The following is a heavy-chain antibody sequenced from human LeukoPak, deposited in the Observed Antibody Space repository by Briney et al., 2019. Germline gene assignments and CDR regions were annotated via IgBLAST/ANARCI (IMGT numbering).Heavy chain of an antibody. CDR1: GGSFSGYY. Sequence: SETLSLTCAVYGGSFSGYYWSWIRQPPGKGLEWIAEINHSGSTNYNPSLKSRVTISVDTSKHQSSLKPSSVTAADTAVYYCARGVYYYYYYMDVWGKGTTVTTSS. CDR3: ARGVYYYYYYMDV. V-gene: IGHV4-34*01. J-gene: IGHJ6*03. CDR2: INHSGST.